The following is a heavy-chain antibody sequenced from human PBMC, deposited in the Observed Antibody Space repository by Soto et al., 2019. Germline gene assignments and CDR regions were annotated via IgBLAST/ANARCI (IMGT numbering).Heavy chain of an antibody. CDR2: IDPSDSYT. CDR1: GYSFTSYW. CDR3: AKGVYYGMDV. D-gene: IGHD3-16*01. Sequence: PGESLKISCNGSGYSFTSYWISWVRQMPGKGLEWMGRIDPSDSYTNYSPSFQGHVTISADKSISTAYLQWSSLKASDTAMYYCAKGVYYGMDVWGQGTKVTVYS. V-gene: IGHV5-10-1*01. J-gene: IGHJ6*02.